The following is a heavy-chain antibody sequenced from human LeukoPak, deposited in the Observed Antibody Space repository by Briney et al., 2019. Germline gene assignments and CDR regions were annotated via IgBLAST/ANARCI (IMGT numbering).Heavy chain of an antibody. J-gene: IGHJ4*02. Sequence: PSETLSLTCTVSGGSISDDGHYWSWIRQLPGKGLEWIGHIYYGGTTEYNPSLESRITISVATSKTQFSLKLNSVTAADTAVYYCARGGATVTDYWGQGNLVTDSS. CDR2: IYYGGTT. CDR1: GGSISDDGHY. D-gene: IGHD4-17*01. CDR3: ARGGATVTDY. V-gene: IGHV4-31*03.